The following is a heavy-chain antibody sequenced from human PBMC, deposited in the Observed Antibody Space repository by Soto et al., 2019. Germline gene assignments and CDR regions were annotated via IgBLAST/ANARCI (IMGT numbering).Heavy chain of an antibody. Sequence: PSETLSLTCAVYGGSFSGYYWSWIRQPPGKGLEWIGEINHSGSTNYNPSLKSRVTISVDTSKNQFSLKLSSVTAADTAVYYCARGLNFNSSGYPYYFDYWGQGTLVTVS. J-gene: IGHJ4*02. CDR2: INHSGST. V-gene: IGHV4-34*01. D-gene: IGHD3-22*01. CDR1: GGSFSGYY. CDR3: ARGLNFNSSGYPYYFDY.